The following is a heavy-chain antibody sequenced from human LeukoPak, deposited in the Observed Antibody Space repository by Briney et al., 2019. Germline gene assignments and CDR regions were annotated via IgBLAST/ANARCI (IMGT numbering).Heavy chain of an antibody. D-gene: IGHD2-2*01. V-gene: IGHV1-2*02. CDR1: GYTFTNYA. CDR2: INPNSGGT. J-gene: IGHJ4*02. CDR3: ASPSAAN. Sequence: GASVKVSCKASGYTFTNYAITWARQAPGQGLEWMGWINPNSGGTNYAQKFQGRVTMTRDTSISTAYMELSRLRSDDTAVYYCASPSAANWGQGTLVTVSS.